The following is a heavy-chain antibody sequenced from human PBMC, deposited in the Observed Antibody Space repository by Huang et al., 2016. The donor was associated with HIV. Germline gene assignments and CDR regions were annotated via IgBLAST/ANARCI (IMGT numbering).Heavy chain of an antibody. CDR3: SPSGDDYFYFYMDV. D-gene: IGHD4-17*01. CDR1: GFIFNDFA. J-gene: IGHJ6*03. V-gene: IGHV3-49*03. Sequence: QLVESGGDSVQSGRSLRLSCRGSGFIFNDFAINWFRQSRGKGRELIGCVRSKAFGGASKSAPSVKDRFTVSRDEAKNVAFLQMDNLQVDDTAIYYCSPSGDDYFYFYMDVWGKGTTVIVS. CDR2: VRSKAFGGAS.